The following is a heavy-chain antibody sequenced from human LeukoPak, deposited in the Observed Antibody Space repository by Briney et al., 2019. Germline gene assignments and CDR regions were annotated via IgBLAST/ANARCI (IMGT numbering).Heavy chain of an antibody. CDR3: ARTYRPYYYGMDV. Sequence: PGGSLRLSCAASGFTFSSYAMHWVRQAPGKGLEWVAVISYDGSNKYYADSVKGRFTISRDNSKNTLHLQMNSLRAEDTAVYYCARTYRPYYYGMDVWGQGTTVTVSS. V-gene: IGHV3-30*04. J-gene: IGHJ6*02. CDR1: GFTFSSYA. D-gene: IGHD4-11*01. CDR2: ISYDGSNK.